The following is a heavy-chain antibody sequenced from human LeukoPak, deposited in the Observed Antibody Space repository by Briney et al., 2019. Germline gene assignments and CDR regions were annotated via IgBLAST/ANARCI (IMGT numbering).Heavy chain of an antibody. CDR3: ARGPGWYSSGWYLDY. V-gene: IGHV3-53*01. CDR1: GFTVSSNY. D-gene: IGHD6-19*01. CDR2: IYSGGST. Sequence: PGGALRLSCAASGFTVSSNYMSWVRQAPGEGLEWVSVIYSGGSTYYADSLKGRVTNSRENSKNTLYLQMNSLSAGDTAVYYCARGPGWYSSGWYLDYWGQGTLVTVSS. J-gene: IGHJ4*02.